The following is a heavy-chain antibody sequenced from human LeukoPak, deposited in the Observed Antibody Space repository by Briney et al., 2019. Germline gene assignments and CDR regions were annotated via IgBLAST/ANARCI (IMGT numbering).Heavy chain of an antibody. CDR1: GGSISSYY. D-gene: IGHD2-15*01. CDR3: ARASLGYCSGGSCYSLYYYYYYMDV. Sequence: PSETLSLTCTVSGGSISSYYWSWIRQPPGKGLEWIGYIYYSGSTNYNPSLKSRVTISVDTSKNQFSLKLSSVTAADTAVYYCARASLGYCSGGSCYSLYYYYYYMDVWGKGTTVTVSS. CDR2: IYYSGST. J-gene: IGHJ6*03. V-gene: IGHV4-59*01.